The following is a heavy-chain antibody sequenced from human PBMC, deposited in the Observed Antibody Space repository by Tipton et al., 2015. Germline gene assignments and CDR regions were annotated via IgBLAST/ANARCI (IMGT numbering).Heavy chain of an antibody. CDR3: ARDLEHGMDV. CDR1: GGSISRYY. Sequence: TLSLTCTVSGGSISRYYWSWIRQPPGKGLEWIGYIYYSGSTNYNPSLKSRVTVLLDTSKTQFSLKMSSVTAADTAVYFCARDLEHGMDVWGQGALVTVSS. CDR2: IYYSGST. D-gene: IGHD1/OR15-1a*01. J-gene: IGHJ4*02. V-gene: IGHV4-59*01.